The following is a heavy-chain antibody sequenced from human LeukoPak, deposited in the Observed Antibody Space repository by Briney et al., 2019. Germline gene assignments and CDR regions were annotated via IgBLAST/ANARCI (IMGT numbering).Heavy chain of an antibody. V-gene: IGHV4-59*12. CDR2: IYYSGST. Sequence: SETLSLTCTVSGGSISSYYWSWIRQPPGKGLEWIGYIYYSGSTNYNPSLKSRVTISVDTSKNQFSLQLTSVSAADTAVYFCARDSHYTTSSNYYYYYTNVWGKGTTVTVSS. CDR3: ARDSHYTTSSNYYYYYTNV. D-gene: IGHD6-6*01. CDR1: GGSISSYY. J-gene: IGHJ6*03.